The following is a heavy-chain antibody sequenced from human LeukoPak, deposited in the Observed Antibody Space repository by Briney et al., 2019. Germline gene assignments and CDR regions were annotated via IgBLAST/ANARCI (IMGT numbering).Heavy chain of an antibody. CDR1: GFTLSTYW. CDR2: IREDGNEK. D-gene: IGHD3-16*01. CDR3: ARDYIGGWNDH. V-gene: IGHV3-7*01. J-gene: IGHJ4*02. Sequence: GGSLRLSCAASGFTLSTYWMSWVRQTTGKGLECVAKIREDGNEKFYVDSVKGRFTISRDNAKNSVYLQMNSLRVEDTAVYFCARDYIGGWNDHWGQGTLVTVSS.